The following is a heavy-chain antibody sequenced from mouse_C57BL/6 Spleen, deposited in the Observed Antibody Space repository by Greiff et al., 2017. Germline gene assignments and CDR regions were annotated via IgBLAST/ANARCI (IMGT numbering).Heavy chain of an antibody. Sequence: VQLQQPGAELVRPGSSVKLSCKASGYTFTSYWMHWVKQRSIQGLEWIGNIDPSDSETHYNQTFKDKATLTVDKSSSTAYMQHSSLTSEDSAVYYGARSDSSGYGFAYWGQGTLVTVSA. CDR2: IDPSDSET. CDR3: ARSDSSGYGFAY. J-gene: IGHJ3*01. V-gene: IGHV1-52*01. CDR1: GYTFTSYW. D-gene: IGHD3-2*02.